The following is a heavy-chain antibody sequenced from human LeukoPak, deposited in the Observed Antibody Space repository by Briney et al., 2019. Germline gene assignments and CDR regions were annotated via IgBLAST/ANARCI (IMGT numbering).Heavy chain of an antibody. CDR2: IYYSGST. CDR3: ARRRIAAAGGPSNWLDP. CDR1: GGSISSSSYY. Sequence: SETLSLTCTVSGGSISSSSYYWGWIRQPPGKGLEWIGSIYYSGSTYYNPSLRSRVTISVDTSKNQFSLKLSSVTAADTAVYYCARRRIAAAGGPSNWLDPWGQGTLVTVSS. D-gene: IGHD6-13*01. V-gene: IGHV4-39*01. J-gene: IGHJ5*02.